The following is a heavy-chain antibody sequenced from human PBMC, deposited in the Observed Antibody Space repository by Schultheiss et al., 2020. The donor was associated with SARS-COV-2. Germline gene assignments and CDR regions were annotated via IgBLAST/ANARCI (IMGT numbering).Heavy chain of an antibody. CDR3: ARDINYYDSSGYDGDYYYYGMDV. Sequence: GGSLRLSCAASGFTFSSYAMHWVRQAPGKGLEWVAVISYDGSNKYYADSVKGRLTISRDNSKNTLYLQMNSLRAEDTAVYYCARDINYYDSSGYDGDYYYYGMDVWGQGTTVTVSS. J-gene: IGHJ6*02. CDR2: ISYDGSNK. V-gene: IGHV3-30*01. D-gene: IGHD3-22*01. CDR1: GFTFSSYA.